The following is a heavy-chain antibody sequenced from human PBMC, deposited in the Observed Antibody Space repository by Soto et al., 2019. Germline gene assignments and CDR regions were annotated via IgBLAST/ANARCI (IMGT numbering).Heavy chain of an antibody. J-gene: IGHJ6*02. CDR3: ARVLVPWFGELLYPSPYYYGMDV. CDR2: INSDGSST. Sequence: PGGSLRLSCAASGFTFSSYWMHWVRQAPGKGLVWVSRINSDGSSTSYADSVKGRFTISRDNAKNTLYLQMNSLRAEDTAVYYCARVLVPWFGELLYPSPYYYGMDVWGQGTTVTVSS. D-gene: IGHD3-10*01. CDR1: GFTFSSYW. V-gene: IGHV3-74*01.